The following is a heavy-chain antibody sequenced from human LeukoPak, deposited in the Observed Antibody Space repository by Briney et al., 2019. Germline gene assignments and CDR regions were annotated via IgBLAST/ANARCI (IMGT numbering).Heavy chain of an antibody. D-gene: IGHD3-16*01. CDR2: IKKDGRDK. V-gene: IGHV3-7*01. CDR1: GFTFSNNY. CDR3: LQRGFDY. Sequence: GGSLRLSCVASGFTFSNNYMTWVRQAPGKGLEWVANIKKDGRDKHYVDSVEGRFTISRDNAKNSLYLQMNSLRVEDTAVYYCLQRGFDYWGQGALVTVSS. J-gene: IGHJ4*02.